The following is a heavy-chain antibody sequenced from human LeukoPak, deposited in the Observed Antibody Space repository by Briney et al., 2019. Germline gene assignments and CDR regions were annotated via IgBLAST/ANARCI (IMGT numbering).Heavy chain of an antibody. CDR1: GFTFSSYG. D-gene: IGHD5-18*01. Sequence: PGGSLRLSYAASGFTFSSYGMHWVRQAPGKGLEWVAVISYDGSNKYYADSVKGRFTISRDNSKNTLYLQMNSLRAEDTAVYYCAKPFRGYSYGNWGQGTLVTVSS. CDR3: AKPFRGYSYGN. CDR2: ISYDGSNK. J-gene: IGHJ4*02. V-gene: IGHV3-30*18.